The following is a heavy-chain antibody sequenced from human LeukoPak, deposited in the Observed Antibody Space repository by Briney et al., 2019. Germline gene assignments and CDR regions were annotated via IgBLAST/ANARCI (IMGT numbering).Heavy chain of an antibody. CDR1: GFTFNKYG. Sequence: PGRSLRLSCAASGFTFNKYGMHWARQAPGKGLEWVALIWYDGSNKNYADSVKGRFTISRDNSKNTLDLQMNSLRAEDTAVYYCARDMHGPRDYWGQGTLVTVSS. J-gene: IGHJ4*02. CDR2: IWYDGSNK. CDR3: ARDMHGPRDY. D-gene: IGHD2-2*01. V-gene: IGHV3-33*01.